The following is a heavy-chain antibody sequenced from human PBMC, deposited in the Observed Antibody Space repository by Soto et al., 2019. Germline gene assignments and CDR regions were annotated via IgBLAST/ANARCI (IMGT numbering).Heavy chain of an antibody. V-gene: IGHV3-74*01. CDR1: RFTFSSYW. D-gene: IGHD2-8*01. Sequence: EVQLVESGGGLVQPGGSLRLSCAASRFTFSSYWIHWVRQAPGKGLVWVSRVNNDGSDTIYADSVKGRFTISRDNAKNTVDLQMSSLRDEDTALYFCARGGFMHAFDMWGQGTMVTVSS. CDR2: VNNDGSDT. J-gene: IGHJ3*02. CDR3: ARGGFMHAFDM.